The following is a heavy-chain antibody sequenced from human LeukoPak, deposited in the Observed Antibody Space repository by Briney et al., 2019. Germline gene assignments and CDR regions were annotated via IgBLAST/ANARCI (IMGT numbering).Heavy chain of an antibody. V-gene: IGHV4-38-2*02. CDR1: GYSISSGYY. CDR2: IYYSGST. D-gene: IGHD6-13*01. Sequence: NSSETLSLTCTVSGYSISSGYYWGWIRQPPGKGLEWIGSIYYSGSTYYNPSLKSRVTISVDTSKNQFSLKLSSVTAADTAVYYCARVLRNNLGHSSSWYGSVVAATHYYFDYWGQGTLVTVSS. J-gene: IGHJ4*02. CDR3: ARVLRNNLGHSSSWYGSVVAATHYYFDY.